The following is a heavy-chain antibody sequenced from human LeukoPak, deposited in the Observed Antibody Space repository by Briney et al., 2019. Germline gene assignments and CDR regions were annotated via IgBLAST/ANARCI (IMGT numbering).Heavy chain of an antibody. CDR3: ARPLSNGYFHDSGGYYPYAMDV. J-gene: IGHJ6*02. Sequence: GGSLRLSCAASRFTFSTSTMHWVRQAPGKGLEWVAVISYDGSNKFYAESVKGRFTISRDNSKNTLYLQMNSLRAYDTALYYCARPLSNGYFHDSGGYYPYAMDVWGQGTTVTVSS. CDR2: ISYDGSNK. D-gene: IGHD3-22*01. V-gene: IGHV3-30-3*01. CDR1: RFTFSTST.